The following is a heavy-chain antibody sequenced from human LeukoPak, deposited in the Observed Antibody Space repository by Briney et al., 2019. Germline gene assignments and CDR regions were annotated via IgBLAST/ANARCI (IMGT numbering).Heavy chain of an antibody. CDR2: IKQDESER. J-gene: IGHJ4*02. CDR3: AREMTSGWYSCLDY. Sequence: GGSLRLSCEGSGFSFSSYWMTWVRQSPGKGPEWVANIKQDESERYTVDSVKGRFTISRDNAKNSLYLQMNSLRAEDTAVYYCAREMTSGWYSCLDYWGQGTLVTVSS. CDR1: GFSFSSYW. V-gene: IGHV3-7*01. D-gene: IGHD6-19*01.